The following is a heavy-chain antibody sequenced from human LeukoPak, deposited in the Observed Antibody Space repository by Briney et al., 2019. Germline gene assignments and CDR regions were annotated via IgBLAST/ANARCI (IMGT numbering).Heavy chain of an antibody. D-gene: IGHD6-19*01. CDR1: GFTLSDYY. CDR3: ARPDVAYSSGRPLDY. J-gene: IGHJ4*02. CDR2: ISSSSSYT. Sequence: GGSLRLSCAASGFTLSDYYMSWIRQAPGKGLEWVSYISSSSSYTNYADSVKGRFTISRDNAKNSLYLQMNSLRAEDTAVYYCARPDVAYSSGRPLDYWGQGTLVTVSS. V-gene: IGHV3-11*06.